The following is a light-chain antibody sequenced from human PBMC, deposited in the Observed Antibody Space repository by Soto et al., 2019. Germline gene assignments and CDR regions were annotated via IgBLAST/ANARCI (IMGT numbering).Light chain of an antibody. J-gene: IGLJ2*01. Sequence: QSVLTQPPSASGTPGQRVTSSCSGSSSNIGSNYVFWYQHLPGTAPKLLIYRNNQRPSGVPDRFSGSKSGTSASLAISGLRSEDETDYYCAAWDDSLSGVVFGGGTNLTVL. V-gene: IGLV1-47*01. CDR3: AAWDDSLSGVV. CDR1: SSNIGSNY. CDR2: RNN.